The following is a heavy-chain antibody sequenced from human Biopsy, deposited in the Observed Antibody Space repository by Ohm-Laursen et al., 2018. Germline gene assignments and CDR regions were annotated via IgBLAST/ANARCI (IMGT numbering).Heavy chain of an antibody. V-gene: IGHV3-21*06. CDR2: ISASSSYI. CDR1: GVTLSGYG. J-gene: IGHJ5*01. CDR3: ATELLPPGVGGPWLDS. Sequence: SLRLSCAASGVTLSGYGMNWVRQSPGKGLERVSSISASSSYIHYADSVKGRFTVSRDNTKNSLYLQMNSLRAADTAIYYCATELLPPGVGGPWLDSWGQGTPVTVSS. D-gene: IGHD3-10*01.